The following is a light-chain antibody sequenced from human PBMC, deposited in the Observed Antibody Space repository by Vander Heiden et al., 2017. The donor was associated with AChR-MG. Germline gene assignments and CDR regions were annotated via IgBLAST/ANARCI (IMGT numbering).Light chain of an antibody. CDR3: QAWDSRSNWV. J-gene: IGLJ3*02. CDR2: QKD. V-gene: IGLV3-1*01. Sequence: YKLTQPPSVSVSPGQTATITCSGDNLGDKYVSWYQQKPGQPPLLVIYQKDKRPSGIPERFSGSNSWNTATLTISGTQSVDEADFFCQAWDSRSNWVFGGGTKLTVL. CDR1: NLGDKY.